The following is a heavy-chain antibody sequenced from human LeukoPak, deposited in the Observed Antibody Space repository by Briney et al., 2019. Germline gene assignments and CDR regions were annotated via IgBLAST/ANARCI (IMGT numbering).Heavy chain of an antibody. D-gene: IGHD5-18*01. CDR1: GGSISSGGYY. V-gene: IGHV4-31*03. J-gene: IGHJ4*02. CDR2: IYYSGST. CDR3: ARGSGGYSYGIDY. Sequence: SQTLSLTCTVSGGSISSGGYYWSWIRQHPGKGLEWIGYIYYSGSTYYNPSLKSRVTISVDTSKNQFSLKLSSVTAADTAVYYCARGSGGYSYGIDYWGQGTLVSVSS.